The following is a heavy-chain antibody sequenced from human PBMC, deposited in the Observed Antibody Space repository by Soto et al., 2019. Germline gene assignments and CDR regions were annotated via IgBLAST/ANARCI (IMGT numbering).Heavy chain of an antibody. CDR3: ARTDRDFYGLDV. CDR2: ISAAGDP. J-gene: IGHJ6*02. V-gene: IGHV3-13*05. CDR1: GFTFRNYD. Sequence: EVQLVESGGGLVQPGGSLRLSCEASGFTFRNYDMHWVRQGTGKGLEWVSGISAAGDPDYADSVEGRFTISRENAQNSFFLQMNSLSVGDTAVYYCARTDRDFYGLDVWGQATTVIVSS.